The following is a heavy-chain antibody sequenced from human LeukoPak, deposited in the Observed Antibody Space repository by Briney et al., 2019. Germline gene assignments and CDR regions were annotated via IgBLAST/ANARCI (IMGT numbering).Heavy chain of an antibody. CDR1: GFTFSSYS. D-gene: IGHD1-26*01. J-gene: IGHJ4*02. Sequence: GRSLRLSCAASGFTFSSYSMNWVRQAPGKGLEWVSYISSSSSTIYYADSVKGRFTISRDNAKNSLYLQMNSLRAEDTAVYYCAKVVGATILDYWGQGTLVTVSS. CDR2: ISSSSSTI. CDR3: AKVVGATILDY. V-gene: IGHV3-48*01.